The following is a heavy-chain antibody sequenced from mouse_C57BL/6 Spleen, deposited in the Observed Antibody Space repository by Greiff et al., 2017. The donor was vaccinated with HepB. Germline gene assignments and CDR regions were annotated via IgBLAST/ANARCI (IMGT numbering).Heavy chain of an antibody. CDR3: ASSTRYYGSRWYFDV. Sequence: EVQLQQSGPGLVKPSQSLSLTCSVTGYSITSGYYWNWIRQFPGNKLEWMGYISYDGSNNYNPSLKNRISITRDTSKNQFFLKLNSVTTEDTATYYCASSTRYYGSRWYFDVWGTGTTVTVSS. V-gene: IGHV3-6*01. J-gene: IGHJ1*03. CDR2: ISYDGSN. CDR1: GYSITSGYY. D-gene: IGHD1-1*01.